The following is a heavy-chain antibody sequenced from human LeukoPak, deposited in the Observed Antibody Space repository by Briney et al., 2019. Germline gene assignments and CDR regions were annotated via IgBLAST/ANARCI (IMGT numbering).Heavy chain of an antibody. V-gene: IGHV1-18*01. CDR3: ARDRYYYDSSGYYSYNWFDP. J-gene: IGHJ5*02. CDR2: ISAYNGNT. Sequence: ASVKVSCKASGGTFSSYAISWVRQAPGQGLEWMGWISAYNGNTNYAQKLQGRVTMTTDTSTSTAYMELRSLRSDDTAVYYCARDRYYYDSSGYYSYNWFDPWGQGTLVTVSS. CDR1: GGTFSSYA. D-gene: IGHD3-22*01.